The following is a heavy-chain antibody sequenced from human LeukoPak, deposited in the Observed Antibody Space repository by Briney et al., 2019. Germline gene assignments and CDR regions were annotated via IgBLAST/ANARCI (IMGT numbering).Heavy chain of an antibody. CDR1: GDSFNRYG. CDR2: VSAYNGNT. J-gene: IGHJ3*02. V-gene: IGHV1-18*01. D-gene: IGHD2-2*01. Sequence: ASVKVSCKASGDSFNRYGIRWVRQAPGQGLEWVAWVSAYNGNTNYAQKFQGRVTMTTDTSSSTAYMELRSLRYEDTALYYCARVRYCTSTSCYGPEDDAFDIWGQGTMVTVSS. CDR3: ARVRYCTSTSCYGPEDDAFDI.